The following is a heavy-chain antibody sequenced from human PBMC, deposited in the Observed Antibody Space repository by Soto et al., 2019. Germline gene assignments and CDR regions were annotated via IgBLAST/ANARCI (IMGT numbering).Heavy chain of an antibody. J-gene: IGHJ4*02. D-gene: IGHD6-19*01. CDR3: AKDSPPLRYSSGWYDFDY. Sequence: GGSLRLSCAASGFTFSSYGMHWVRQAPGKGLEWVAVISYDGSNKYYADSVKGRFTISRDNSKNTLYLQMNSLRAEDTAVYYCAKDSPPLRYSSGWYDFDYWGQGTLVTVSS. CDR1: GFTFSSYG. CDR2: ISYDGSNK. V-gene: IGHV3-30*18.